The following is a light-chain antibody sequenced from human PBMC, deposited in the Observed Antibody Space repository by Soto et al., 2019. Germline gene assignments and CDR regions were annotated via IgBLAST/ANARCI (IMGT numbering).Light chain of an antibody. Sequence: DLQMTQSPSSLSASVGDRVIITCRASQGIRSHLAWFQQKPGKAPQSLIYVASNLQSGVPSKFSGSGSATDFTLTINSLQTEDFATYYCPQYDTYPRTFGPGTKVDIK. V-gene: IGKV1-16*02. CDR1: QGIRSH. J-gene: IGKJ3*01. CDR3: PQYDTYPRT. CDR2: VAS.